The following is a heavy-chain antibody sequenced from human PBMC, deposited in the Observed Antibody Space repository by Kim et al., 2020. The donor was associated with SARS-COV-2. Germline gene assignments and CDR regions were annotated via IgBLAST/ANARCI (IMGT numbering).Heavy chain of an antibody. Sequence: ASVKVSCKASGYTFTSYAMHWVRQAPGQRLEWMGWINAGNGNTKYSQKFQGRVTITRDTYASTAYMELSSLRSEETPVYYCARTNFGVIGFDYWGQGTLVTVSS. CDR3: ARTNFGVIGFDY. CDR2: INAGNGNT. D-gene: IGHD3-3*01. V-gene: IGHV1-3*01. J-gene: IGHJ4*02. CDR1: GYTFTSYA.